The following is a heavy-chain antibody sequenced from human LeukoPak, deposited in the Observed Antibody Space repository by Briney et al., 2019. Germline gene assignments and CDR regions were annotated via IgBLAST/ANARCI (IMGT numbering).Heavy chain of an antibody. CDR2: MNPNTGDT. V-gene: IGHV1-8*03. CDR1: GYTFTGYY. Sequence: ASVKVSCKASGYTFTGYYMHWVRQAPGQGLEWMGWMNPNTGDTDYAQKFQGRVTIIRDTSKSTAYMELSSLRSEDTAVYYCARGPREMTIFGVVTFSDSWGQGTLVTVSS. CDR3: ARGPREMTIFGVVTFSDS. J-gene: IGHJ4*02. D-gene: IGHD3-3*01.